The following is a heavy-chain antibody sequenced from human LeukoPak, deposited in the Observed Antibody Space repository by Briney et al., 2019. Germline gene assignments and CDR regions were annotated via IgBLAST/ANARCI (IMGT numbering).Heavy chain of an antibody. J-gene: IGHJ4*02. Sequence: GGSLRLSCAASGFTFSSYDMDWVRQAPGKGLEWVAVVSYDGSNKYYANSVKGRFTISRDNSKNTLYLQMNSLRVEDTAVYYCAKEYDSGGYGAYFDYWGQGTLVTVSS. CDR2: VSYDGSNK. V-gene: IGHV3-30*18. D-gene: IGHD3-10*01. CDR3: AKEYDSGGYGAYFDY. CDR1: GFTFSSYD.